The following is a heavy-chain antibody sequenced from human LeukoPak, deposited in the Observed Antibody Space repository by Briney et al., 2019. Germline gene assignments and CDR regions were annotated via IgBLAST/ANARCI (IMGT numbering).Heavy chain of an antibody. V-gene: IGHV4-59*02. CDR3: ARRGRNSSGWEDYL. Sequence: SETLSLTCTVAGGSVSSYYWSWIRQPPGKGLEWVANIYHTGSTNYNPSPSSRVTISIDTAKNQFTLKLTSVTAADTAVYYCARRGRNSSGWEDYLWGQGTLVTVSS. CDR2: IYHTGST. D-gene: IGHD6-25*01. CDR1: GGSVSSYY. J-gene: IGHJ4*02.